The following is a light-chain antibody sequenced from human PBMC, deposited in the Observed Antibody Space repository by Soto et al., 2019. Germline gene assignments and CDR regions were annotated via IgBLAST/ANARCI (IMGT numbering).Light chain of an antibody. J-gene: IGKJ2*01. CDR1: QSLSSR. V-gene: IGKV1-39*01. Sequence: IQMTQSPSSLSASVGDRVTITCRASQSLSSRLTWYQQKPGEAPKLLIYETSSLHSGVPSRFSGSGSETDFTLTINSLQPEDFATYDCQQSFSPPYTFGQGTKLESK. CDR3: QQSFSPPYT. CDR2: ETS.